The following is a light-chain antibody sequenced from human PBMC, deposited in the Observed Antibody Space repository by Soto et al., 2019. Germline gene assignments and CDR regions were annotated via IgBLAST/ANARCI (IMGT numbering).Light chain of an antibody. J-gene: IGKJ4*01. V-gene: IGKV4-1*01. CDR1: QSVLYTSNNLNY. CDR2: WAS. CDR3: QQYYGAPLT. Sequence: DIVMTQSPDSLAVSLGERATINCKSSQSVLYTSNNLNYLAWYQQKPGQPPKLLIYWASTRESGVPDRFSGSGSGKDFTLTISSLQAEDGAVYYCQQYYGAPLTFGGGTKVEIK.